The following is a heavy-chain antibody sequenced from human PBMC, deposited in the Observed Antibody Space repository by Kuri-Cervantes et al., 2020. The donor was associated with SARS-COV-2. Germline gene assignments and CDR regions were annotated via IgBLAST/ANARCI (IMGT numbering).Heavy chain of an antibody. CDR1: GFTFSSYA. CDR2: ISYDGFNQ. D-gene: IGHD3-10*01. Sequence: GGSLRLSCAASGFTFSSYAMSWVRQAPGKGLEWVAVISYDGFNQFYGDSVKGRFTISRDDSKNTLYLQMNSLRPEDTAVYYCAKDPSYYYPSGSYYQPTDYWGQGTLVTVSS. J-gene: IGHJ4*02. V-gene: IGHV3-30*18. CDR3: AKDPSYYYPSGSYYQPTDY.